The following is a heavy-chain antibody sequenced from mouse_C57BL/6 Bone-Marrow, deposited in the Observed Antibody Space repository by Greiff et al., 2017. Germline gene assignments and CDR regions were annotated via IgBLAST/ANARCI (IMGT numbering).Heavy chain of an antibody. CDR3: ARKTTMVTYYAMDY. V-gene: IGHV1-55*01. D-gene: IGHD2-2*01. CDR1: GYTFTSYW. J-gene: IGHJ4*01. Sequence: QVQLQQPGAELVKPGASVKMSCKASGYTFTSYWITWVKQRPGQGLEWIGDIYPGSGSTNYNEKFKSKATLTVDTSSSTAYMQLSSLTSEDSAVYYCARKTTMVTYYAMDYWGQGTSVTVSS. CDR2: IYPGSGST.